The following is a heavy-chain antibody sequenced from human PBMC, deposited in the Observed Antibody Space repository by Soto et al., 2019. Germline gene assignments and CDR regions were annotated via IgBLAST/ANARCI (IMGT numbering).Heavy chain of an antibody. D-gene: IGHD4-17*01. CDR1: GGSISSGGYS. CDR3: ARGMTTVTPFDY. Sequence: QLQLQESGSGLVKPSQTLSLTCAVSGGSISSGGYSCNWIRQPPGKGLEWLGYIYHSGSTYYNPALKCRVTISVDRSKNQFSLKLSSVTAADTAVYYCARGMTTVTPFDYWGQGTLVTVSS. CDR2: IYHSGST. J-gene: IGHJ4*02. V-gene: IGHV4-30-2*01.